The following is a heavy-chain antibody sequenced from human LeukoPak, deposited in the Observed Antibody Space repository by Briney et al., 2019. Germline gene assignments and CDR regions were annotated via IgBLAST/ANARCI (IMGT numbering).Heavy chain of an antibody. V-gene: IGHV4-39*01. CDR1: GGSISSGSYY. CDR3: ARPYCSSTSCYEFDP. J-gene: IGHJ5*02. Sequence: PSETLSLTCTVSGGSISSGSYYWGWIRLPPGKGLEWIGSIYYSGSTYYNPSLKSRVTIFVDTSKNQFSLKLSSVTAADTAVYYCARPYCSSTSCYEFDPWGQGTLVTVSS. D-gene: IGHD2-2*01. CDR2: IYYSGST.